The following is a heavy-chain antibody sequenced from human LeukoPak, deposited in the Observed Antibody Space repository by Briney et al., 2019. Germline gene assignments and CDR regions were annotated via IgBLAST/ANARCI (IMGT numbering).Heavy chain of an antibody. CDR3: ARVPYYGDYSYSFDE. CDR2: IHYSGST. D-gene: IGHD4-17*01. Sequence: PSETLSLTCTVSGGSISSHYWSWIRQPPGKGLEWIGYIHYSGSTNYNPSLKSRVTISRDTSKNQFSLKLSSVTAADTAVYYCARVPYYGDYSYSFDEWGQGTLVTVSS. CDR1: GGSISSHY. V-gene: IGHV4-59*11. J-gene: IGHJ4*02.